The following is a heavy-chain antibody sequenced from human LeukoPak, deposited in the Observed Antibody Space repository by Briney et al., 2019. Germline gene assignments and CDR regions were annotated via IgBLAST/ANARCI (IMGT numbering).Heavy chain of an antibody. CDR1: GFTFSSYS. Sequence: GGSLRRSCAASGFTFSSYSMNWVRRAPGKGLEWVSSISSSSSYIYYADSVKGRFTISRDNAKNSLYLQMNSLRAEDTAVYYCARGSSGWYGRIDYWGQGTLVTVSS. J-gene: IGHJ4*02. CDR2: ISSSSSYI. CDR3: ARGSSGWYGRIDY. V-gene: IGHV3-21*01. D-gene: IGHD6-19*01.